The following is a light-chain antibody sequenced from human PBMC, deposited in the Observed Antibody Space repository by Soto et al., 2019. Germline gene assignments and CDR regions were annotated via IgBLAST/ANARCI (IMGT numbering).Light chain of an antibody. Sequence: IAMTQTTASLAVSLGERATINCKSSQSVLKSDYNKNFLAWYKQTPGQPPHLLFYWSSSRGSGVPVRFSGSGSGTDFTLTINSLQAEDVAVYDCQQYHDSLWTSCQGTKVDIK. CDR1: QSVLKSDYNKNF. CDR2: WSS. V-gene: IGKV4-1*01. J-gene: IGKJ1*01. CDR3: QQYHDSLWT.